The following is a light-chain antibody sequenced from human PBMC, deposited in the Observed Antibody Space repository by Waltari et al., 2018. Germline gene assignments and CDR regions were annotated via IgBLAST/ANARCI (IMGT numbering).Light chain of an antibody. CDR2: GAS. CDR1: QSVSSD. Sequence: EIVMTQSPATLSVSPGERATLSCRASQSVSSDLAWSQQKPGQPPRPLIYGASTRATGIPARFSGSGSATEFTLTISSLQSEDFAIYYCQQYNEWPPYTFGQGTKLEIK. V-gene: IGKV3-15*01. J-gene: IGKJ2*01. CDR3: QQYNEWPPYT.